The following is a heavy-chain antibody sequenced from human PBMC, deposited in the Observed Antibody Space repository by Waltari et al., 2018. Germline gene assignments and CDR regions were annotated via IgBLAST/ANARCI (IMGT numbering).Heavy chain of an antibody. CDR1: GGSFSGYY. V-gene: IGHV4-34*01. J-gene: IGHJ4*02. D-gene: IGHD2-2*01. CDR2: INHSGST. CDR3: ARGRGGRFKYRLDY. Sequence: QVQLQQWGAGLLKPSETLSLTCAVYGGSFSGYYWSWIRQPPGKGLEWIGEINHSGSTNYNPSLKSRVTISVDTSKNQFSLKLSSVTAADTAVYYCARGRGGRFKYRLDYWGQGTLVTVSS.